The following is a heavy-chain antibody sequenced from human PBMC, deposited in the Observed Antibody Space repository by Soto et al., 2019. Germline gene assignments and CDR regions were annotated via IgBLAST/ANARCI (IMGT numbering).Heavy chain of an antibody. V-gene: IGHV4-34*02. CDR3: ARGQLVWYGELTPLHRAMDV. D-gene: IGHD3-10*01. CDR1: GGSFDDFY. CDR2: ISHDGGT. Sequence: QVQLQQWGAGLLRPSETLSLTCAFYGGSFDDFYWSWVRQSPGKGLEWVGEISHDGGTNYSPSLASRVSLSVSPSMNQFSLLLSFVTAADTGLYYCARGQLVWYGELTPLHRAMDVWGQGATVTVSS. J-gene: IGHJ6*02.